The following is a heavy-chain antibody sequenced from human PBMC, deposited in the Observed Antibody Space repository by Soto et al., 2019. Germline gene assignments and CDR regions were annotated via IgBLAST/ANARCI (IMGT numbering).Heavy chain of an antibody. Sequence: GESPKISCKGSGYSFTSYWIGWVRQMPGKSLEWMGIIYPGDSDTSYSPSFQGQVTISADKSISTAYLQWSSLKASDTAMYYCARHMGRSGIYYYGMDVLGQGTTVAVAS. CDR2: IYPGDSDT. CDR3: ARHMGRSGIYYYGMDV. CDR1: GYSFTSYW. J-gene: IGHJ6*02. D-gene: IGHD6-13*01. V-gene: IGHV5-51*01.